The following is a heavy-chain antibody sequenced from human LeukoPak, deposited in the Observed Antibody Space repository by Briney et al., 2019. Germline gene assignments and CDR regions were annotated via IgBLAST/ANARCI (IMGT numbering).Heavy chain of an antibody. D-gene: IGHD3-9*01. J-gene: IGHJ6*02. Sequence: GGSLRLSCVASGFTLSSYWMSWVRQAPGKGLEWVSSISSSSSYIYYADSVKGRFTISRDNAKNSLYLQMNSLRAEDTAVYYCARGHYDILTGYRYYYGLDVWGQGTTVTVSS. CDR1: GFTLSSYW. V-gene: IGHV3-21*01. CDR3: ARGHYDILTGYRYYYGLDV. CDR2: ISSSSSYI.